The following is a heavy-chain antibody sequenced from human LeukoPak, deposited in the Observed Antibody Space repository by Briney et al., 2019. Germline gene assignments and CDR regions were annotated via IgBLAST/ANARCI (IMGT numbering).Heavy chain of an antibody. CDR3: ARDFSGYDILTGYPNYYYYGMDV. CDR1: GFTFSSYG. CDR2: IWCDGSNK. D-gene: IGHD3-9*01. Sequence: GRSLRLSCAASGFTFSSYGMHWVRQAPGKGLEWVAVIWCDGSNKYYADSVKGRFTISRDNSKNTLYLQMNSLRAEDTAVYYCARDFSGYDILTGYPNYYYYGMDVWGKGTTVTVSS. V-gene: IGHV3-33*01. J-gene: IGHJ6*04.